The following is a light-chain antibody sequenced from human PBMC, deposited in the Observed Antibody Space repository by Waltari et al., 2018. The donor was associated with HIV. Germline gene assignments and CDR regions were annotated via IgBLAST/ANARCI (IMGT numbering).Light chain of an antibody. CDR3: CSDGGSTDVV. J-gene: IGLJ2*01. Sequence: QSALTQPASLSGSHGQSITLSRTRPSSDVGSSQLVSWYQLHAGKAPTLMIYEGSKRPSGVSNRFSGSKSGNTASQTISGLQAEDEVDYYCCSDGGSTDVVFGGGTKLTVL. CDR1: SSDVGSSQL. V-gene: IGLV2-23*01. CDR2: EGS.